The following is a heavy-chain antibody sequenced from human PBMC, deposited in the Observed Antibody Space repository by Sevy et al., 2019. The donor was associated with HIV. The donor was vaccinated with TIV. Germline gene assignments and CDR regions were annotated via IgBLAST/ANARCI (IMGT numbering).Heavy chain of an antibody. D-gene: IGHD1-1*01. CDR3: EAITTAGRDY. CDR1: GFTVSSNY. J-gene: IGHJ4*02. V-gene: IGHV3-23*01. CDR2: ISGSGGYT. Sequence: GGSLRLSCAASGFTVSSNYMSWVRQAPGKGLEWVSSISGSGGYTYYADSVKGRFTISRDNSNNMLYLQMNSLRAEDTAVYYCEAITTAGRDYWGQGTLVTVSS.